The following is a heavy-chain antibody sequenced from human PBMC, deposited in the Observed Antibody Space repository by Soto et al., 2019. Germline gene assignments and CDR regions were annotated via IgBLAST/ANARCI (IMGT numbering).Heavy chain of an antibody. Sequence: SETLSLTCTVSGGSISSGGYYWSWVRQHPGKGLEWIGYIYYSGSTYYNPSLKSRVTISVDTSKNQFSLKLSSVTAADTAVYYCARDQAPTGYCSSTSCFNWFDPWGQGTLVTVSS. D-gene: IGHD2-2*01. CDR2: IYYSGST. CDR3: ARDQAPTGYCSSTSCFNWFDP. J-gene: IGHJ5*02. CDR1: GGSISSGGYY. V-gene: IGHV4-31*03.